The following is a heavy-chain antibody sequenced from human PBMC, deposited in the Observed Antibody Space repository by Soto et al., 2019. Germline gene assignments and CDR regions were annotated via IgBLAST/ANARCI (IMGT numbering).Heavy chain of an antibody. J-gene: IGHJ6*02. CDR3: ARGYCSSTSCYKEDYYYYYGMDV. V-gene: IGHV1-69*06. D-gene: IGHD2-2*02. CDR1: AGTLSSYA. Sequence: GXSGKVSCKASAGTLSSYAISWVRQAPGQGLEWMGGIIPIFGTANYAQKFQGRVTITADKSTSTAYMELSSLRSEDTAVYYCARGYCSSTSCYKEDYYYYYGMDVWGQGTTVTASS. CDR2: IIPIFGTA.